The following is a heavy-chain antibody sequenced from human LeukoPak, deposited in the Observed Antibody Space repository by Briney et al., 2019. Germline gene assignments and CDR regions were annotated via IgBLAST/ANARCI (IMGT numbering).Heavy chain of an antibody. Sequence: PGGSLRLSCAASGFTFSSYSMNWVRQAPGKGLEWVSSISSSSSYIYYADSVKGRFTISRDNAKNSLYLQMNSLRAEDTAVYYCARDELCSGASCYLTRLFDYWGQGTLVTVSS. CDR3: ARDELCSGASCYLTRLFDY. CDR2: ISSSSSYI. V-gene: IGHV3-21*01. J-gene: IGHJ4*02. CDR1: GFTFSSYS. D-gene: IGHD2-15*01.